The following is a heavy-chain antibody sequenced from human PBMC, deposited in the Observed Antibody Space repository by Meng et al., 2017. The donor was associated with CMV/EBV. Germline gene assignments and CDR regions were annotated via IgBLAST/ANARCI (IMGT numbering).Heavy chain of an antibody. CDR3: ARGYCSSTSCSIFDY. CDR2: INHSGST. J-gene: IGHJ4*02. V-gene: IGHV4-34*01. Sequence: SETLSLTCAVYGGSFSGYYWSWIRQPPGKGLEWIGEINHSGSTNYNPSLKSRVTISVDMSKNQFSLKLSSVTAADTAVYYCARGYCSSTSCSIFDYWGQGTLVTVSS. D-gene: IGHD2-2*01. CDR1: GGSFSGYY.